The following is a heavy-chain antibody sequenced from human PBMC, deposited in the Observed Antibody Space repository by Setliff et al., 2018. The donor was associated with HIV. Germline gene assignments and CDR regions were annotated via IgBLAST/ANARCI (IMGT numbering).Heavy chain of an antibody. D-gene: IGHD2-21*02. V-gene: IGHV3-74*01. J-gene: IGHJ3*01. Sequence: GGSLRLSCAASEVTFRLYWMHWVRRAPGKGLVTVARINSDGSVTSYADSVKGRFTISRDNSKNTLYLQMDSLRGEDTAIYYCAKDPNGDYIGAFDSWGQGTMVTVSS. CDR3: AKDPNGDYIGAFDS. CDR2: INSDGSVT. CDR1: EVTFRLYW.